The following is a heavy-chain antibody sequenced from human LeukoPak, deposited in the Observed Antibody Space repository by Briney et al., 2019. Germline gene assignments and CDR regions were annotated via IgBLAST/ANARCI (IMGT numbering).Heavy chain of an antibody. V-gene: IGHV3-21*01. D-gene: IGHD7-27*01. Sequence: GGSLRLSCAASGFTFSNYNMNWVRQAPGKGLEWVSSISSSSSYIYYADSVKGRFTISRDNAKNSLYLEMNSLRAEDTAVYYCARANWAADAFDIWGQGTMVTVSS. CDR2: ISSSSSYI. J-gene: IGHJ3*02. CDR3: ARANWAADAFDI. CDR1: GFTFSNYN.